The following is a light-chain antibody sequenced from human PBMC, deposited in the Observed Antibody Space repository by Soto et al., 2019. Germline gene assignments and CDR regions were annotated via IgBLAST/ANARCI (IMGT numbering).Light chain of an antibody. V-gene: IGKV3-20*01. CDR2: GAS. J-gene: IGKJ1*01. CDR1: QSVGSSF. Sequence: EIVLTQSPGTLSLSPGEGATLSCRASQSVGSSFLAWYRQRPGQAPRLLIYGASSRAPGIPDRFSGSGSGTDFTLAISRLEPEDFAVYYCQQYDSSPWTFGQGTKVEIK. CDR3: QQYDSSPWT.